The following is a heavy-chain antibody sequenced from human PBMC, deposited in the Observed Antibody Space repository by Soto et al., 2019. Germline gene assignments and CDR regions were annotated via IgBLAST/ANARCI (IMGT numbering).Heavy chain of an antibody. Sequence: EVQLVESGGGWVQPGGSLRLSCAASGFTFSGYSLNWVRQAPGKGLEWVSYISGTSSTIYYADSVEGRFTISRDNAKKSLYLQMNSLRAEDTAVYYCARDRAEDYWGQGTLVTVSS. CDR3: ARDRAEDY. CDR2: ISGTSSTI. J-gene: IGHJ4*02. V-gene: IGHV3-48*01. CDR1: GFTFSGYS.